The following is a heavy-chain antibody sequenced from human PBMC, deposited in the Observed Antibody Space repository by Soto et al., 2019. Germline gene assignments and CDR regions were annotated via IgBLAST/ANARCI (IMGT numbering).Heavy chain of an antibody. J-gene: IGHJ4*02. CDR1: GGSVSSDNHY. Sequence: QLQLQESGPGLVKPSETLSLICTVSGGSVSSDNHYWVWIRQPPGKGLEWISSILYTGRTYYNPSPNSPVTMSVDTSRNHFSLNLRSVTVADTAVYYCARPVGNYGDWAFEFWGQGNLVTVSS. CDR3: ARPVGNYGDWAFEF. CDR2: ILYTGRT. D-gene: IGHD2-21*01. V-gene: IGHV4-39*02.